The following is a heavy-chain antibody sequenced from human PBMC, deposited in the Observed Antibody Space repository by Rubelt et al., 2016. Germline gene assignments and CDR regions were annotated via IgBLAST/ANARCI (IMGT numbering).Heavy chain of an antibody. J-gene: IGHJ4*02. Sequence: EVQLLESGGGLVQPGGSLRLSCAASGFTSSSYAMSWVRQAPGKGLEWVSAISRAGNSTYYADSVKGRFTMTRDNSKNTVYLQMNSRRAEDTAVYYCARDAAIGVFDYWGQGTLVTVSS. CDR2: ISRAGNST. V-gene: IGHV3-23*01. CDR3: ARDAAIGVFDY. CDR1: GFTSSSYA. D-gene: IGHD3-16*01.